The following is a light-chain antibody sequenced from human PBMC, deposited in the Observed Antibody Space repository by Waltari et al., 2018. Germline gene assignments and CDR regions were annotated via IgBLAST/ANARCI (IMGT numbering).Light chain of an antibody. CDR2: DDS. J-gene: IGLJ2*01. CDR1: DIGYKR. V-gene: IGLV3-21*02. CDR3: QVWDSSSDHVV. Sequence: SYVLAQPPSVSGAPGVTARITCGGNDIGYKRWHWYQGKAGQAPVVVVSDDSARPSGIPERFSASNSANTATLTISGVEAGDEADYYCQVWDSSSDHVVFGGGTKLTVL.